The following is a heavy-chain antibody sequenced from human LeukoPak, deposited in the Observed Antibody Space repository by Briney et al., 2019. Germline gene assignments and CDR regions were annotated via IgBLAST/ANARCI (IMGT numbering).Heavy chain of an antibody. Sequence: GGSLRLSCAASGFTFSSHWMSWVRQAPGKGLEWVANIKEDGSEQHYVETVKGRFTISRDNSKNTLYLQMYSLRAEDTAVYYCAKEGFDSWGQGTLVTVSS. CDR3: AKEGFDS. V-gene: IGHV3-7*03. CDR2: IKEDGSEQ. CDR1: GFTFSSHW. J-gene: IGHJ4*02.